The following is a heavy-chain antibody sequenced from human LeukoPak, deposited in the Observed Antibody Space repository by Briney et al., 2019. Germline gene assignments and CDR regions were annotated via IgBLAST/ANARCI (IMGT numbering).Heavy chain of an antibody. CDR2: FDPEDGET. CDR1: GYTLTELS. Sequence: SVKVSCKVSGYTLTELSMHWVRQAPGKGLEWMGGFDPEDGETIYAQKFQGRVTMTEDTSTDTAYMELSSLRAEDTAVYYCAKDGDSSSFSFGIDVWGQGTTVIVSS. CDR3: AKDGDSSSFSFGIDV. D-gene: IGHD6-13*01. V-gene: IGHV1-24*01. J-gene: IGHJ6*02.